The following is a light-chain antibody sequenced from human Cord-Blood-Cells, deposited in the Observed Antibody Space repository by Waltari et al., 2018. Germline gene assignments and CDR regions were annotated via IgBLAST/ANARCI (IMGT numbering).Light chain of an antibody. Sequence: NFMLTQPHSVSESPGKTVTISCTRSSGSIASNYVQWYQQRPGSSPTPVIYEDSQSPSGVPDRFSGSIDSSSNSASLTISGLKTEDEADYYCQSYDSSNQVFGGGTKLTVL. CDR3: QSYDSSNQV. CDR2: EDS. V-gene: IGLV6-57*01. CDR1: SGSIASNY. J-gene: IGLJ2*01.